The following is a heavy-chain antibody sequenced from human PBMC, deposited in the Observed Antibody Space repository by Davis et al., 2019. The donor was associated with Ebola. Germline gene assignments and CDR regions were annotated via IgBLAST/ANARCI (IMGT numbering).Heavy chain of an antibody. V-gene: IGHV1-2*04. CDR3: ARGYCSGGSCYVGVLDP. Sequence: ASVKVSCKASGGTFSSYAISWVRQAPGQGLEWMGWINPNSGGTNYAQKFQGWVTMTRDTSISTAYMELSRLRSDDTAVYYCARGYCSGGSCYVGVLDPWGQGTLVTVSS. J-gene: IGHJ5*02. CDR2: INPNSGGT. CDR1: GGTFSSYA. D-gene: IGHD2-15*01.